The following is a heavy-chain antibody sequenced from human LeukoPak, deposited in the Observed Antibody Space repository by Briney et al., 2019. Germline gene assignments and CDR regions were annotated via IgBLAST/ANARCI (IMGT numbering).Heavy chain of an antibody. CDR3: ARAPHIIRYFDFTDY. V-gene: IGHV4-4*07. Sequence: SETLSLTCTVSGGSLSSYYWSWIRQAAGKGLEWIGRIYTSGSTNYNPSLKSRVTMSVDTSKNQFSLKLSSVTAADTAVYYCARAPHIIRYFDFTDYWGQGTLVTVSS. D-gene: IGHD3-9*01. J-gene: IGHJ4*02. CDR1: GGSLSSYY. CDR2: IYTSGST.